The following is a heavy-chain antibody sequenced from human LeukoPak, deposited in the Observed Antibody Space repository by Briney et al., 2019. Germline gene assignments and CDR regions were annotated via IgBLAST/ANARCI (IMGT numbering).Heavy chain of an antibody. CDR2: INHSGST. D-gene: IGHD1-26*01. J-gene: IGHJ4*02. CDR3: ARTRGSYYAYFDY. Sequence: ASETLSLTCAVYGGSFSGYYWSWIRQPPGKGLEWIGEINHSGSTNYNPSLKSRVTISVDTSKNQFSLKLSSVTAADTAVYYCARTRGSYYAYFDYWGQGTLVTVSS. V-gene: IGHV4-34*01. CDR1: GGSFSGYY.